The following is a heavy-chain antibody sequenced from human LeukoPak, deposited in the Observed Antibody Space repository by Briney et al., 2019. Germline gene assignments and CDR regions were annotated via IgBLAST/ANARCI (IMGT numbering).Heavy chain of an antibody. CDR1: GGTFSSYA. Sequence: VASVKVSCKASGGTFSSYAISWVQQAPGQGLEWMGGIIPIFGTANYAQKFQGRVTITADESTSTAYMELSSLRSEDTAVYYCASGFWSGYPQNHFDYWGQGTLVTVSS. CDR2: IIPIFGTA. D-gene: IGHD3-3*01. V-gene: IGHV1-69*13. CDR3: ASGFWSGYPQNHFDY. J-gene: IGHJ4*02.